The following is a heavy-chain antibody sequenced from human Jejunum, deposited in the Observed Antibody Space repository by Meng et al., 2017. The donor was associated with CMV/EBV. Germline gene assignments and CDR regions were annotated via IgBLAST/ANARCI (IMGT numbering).Heavy chain of an antibody. Sequence: LSGAASGFTVDSYAMGWGRQAAGKGPGWVSAISGNSVTIYYADSVKGRFSISRDNSENTLFLQMNSLRAEDTAIYFCAKHLARGFDYWGQGTLVTVSS. V-gene: IGHV3-23*01. CDR3: AKHLARGFDY. CDR2: ISGNSVTI. D-gene: IGHD3-3*02. J-gene: IGHJ4*02. CDR1: GFTVDSYA.